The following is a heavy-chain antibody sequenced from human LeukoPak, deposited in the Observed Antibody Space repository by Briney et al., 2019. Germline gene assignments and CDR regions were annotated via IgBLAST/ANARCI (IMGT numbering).Heavy chain of an antibody. J-gene: IGHJ4*02. CDR3: AKDPSSGWHGYSDY. D-gene: IGHD6-19*01. Sequence: GGSLRLSCAASGFTFSSYAMSWVRQAPGKGLEWVSAISGSGGSTYYADSVKGRFTISRDNSKNTLYLQMNSLRAEDTAVYYCAKDPSSGWHGYSDYWGQGTLVTVSS. CDR1: GFTFSSYA. CDR2: ISGSGGST. V-gene: IGHV3-23*01.